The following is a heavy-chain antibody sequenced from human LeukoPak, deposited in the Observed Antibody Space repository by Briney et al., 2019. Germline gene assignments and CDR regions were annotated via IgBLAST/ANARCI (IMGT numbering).Heavy chain of an antibody. D-gene: IGHD3-16*02. Sequence: SETLSLTCTVSGYSISSGYYWGWIRQPPGKGLEWIGSIYHSGSTYYNPSLKSRVTISVDTSKNRFSLKLSSVTAADTAVYYCARVGYTSVINFDYWGQGTLVTVSS. CDR1: GYSISSGYY. J-gene: IGHJ4*02. CDR2: IYHSGST. V-gene: IGHV4-38-2*02. CDR3: ARVGYTSVINFDY.